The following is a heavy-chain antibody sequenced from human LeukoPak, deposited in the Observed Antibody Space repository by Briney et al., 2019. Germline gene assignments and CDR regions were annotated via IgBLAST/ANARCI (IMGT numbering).Heavy chain of an antibody. V-gene: IGHV3-23*01. CDR2: ISGSGGST. CDR1: GFTFSSYA. J-gene: IGHJ4*02. D-gene: IGHD3-22*01. Sequence: GGSLRLSCAASGFTFSSYAMSWVRQAPGKGLEWVSAISGSGGSTYYADSVKGRFTISRGNSKNTLYLQMNSLRAEDTAVYYCAKARYYDSSGYYPFDYWGQGTLVTVSS. CDR3: AKARYYDSSGYYPFDY.